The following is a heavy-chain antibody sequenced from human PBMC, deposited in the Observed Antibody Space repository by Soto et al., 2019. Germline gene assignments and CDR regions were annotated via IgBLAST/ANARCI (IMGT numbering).Heavy chain of an antibody. V-gene: IGHV4-34*01. CDR1: DVSFRGYY. CDR2: INHSGST. J-gene: IGHJ4*02. D-gene: IGHD3-3*02. Sequence: SETLCLTCAFYDVSFRGYYWIWLRPPPGKGLEWIGEINHSGSTNYNPSLKSRVTISLDTSKNQFSLKLTSVTAADTAMYYCARVKLAGRGSFHYWGQGTLVTVSS. CDR3: ARVKLAGRGSFHY.